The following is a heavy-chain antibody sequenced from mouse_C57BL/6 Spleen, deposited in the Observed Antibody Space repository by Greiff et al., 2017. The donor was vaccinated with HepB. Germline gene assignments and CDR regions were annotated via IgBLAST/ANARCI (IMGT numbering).Heavy chain of an antibody. CDR2: IDPETGGT. Sequence: QVHVKQSGAELVRPGASVTLSCKASGYTFTDYEMHWVKQTPVHGLEWIGAIDPETGGTAYNQKFKGKAILTADKSSSTAYMELRSLTSEDSAVYYCTRLAMRAMDYWGQGTSVTVSS. CDR1: GYTFTDYE. CDR3: TRLAMRAMDY. J-gene: IGHJ4*01. V-gene: IGHV1-15*01. D-gene: IGHD2-4*01.